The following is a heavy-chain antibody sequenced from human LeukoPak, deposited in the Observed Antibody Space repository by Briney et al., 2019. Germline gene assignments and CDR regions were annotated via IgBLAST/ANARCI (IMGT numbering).Heavy chain of an antibody. Sequence: ASETLSLTCTVSYGSISGYYWSWFRQPPGKGLEWIGYIYYSGITIYNPSLKSRVTISVDTSKNQFSLKLSSVTAADTAVYYCARATGGWSPDYWGQGTLVTVSS. V-gene: IGHV4-59*01. CDR2: IYYSGIT. D-gene: IGHD6-19*01. CDR3: ARATGGWSPDY. CDR1: YGSISGYY. J-gene: IGHJ4*02.